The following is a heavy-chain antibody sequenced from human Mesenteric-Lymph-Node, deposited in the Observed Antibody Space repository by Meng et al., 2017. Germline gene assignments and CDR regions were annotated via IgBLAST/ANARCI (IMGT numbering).Heavy chain of an antibody. V-gene: IGHV3-21*04. CDR1: GFTFSSYS. CDR2: ISSSSSYI. D-gene: IGHD2-21*01. CDR3: AKGDHMWSPEY. J-gene: IGHJ4*02. Sequence: GESLKISCAASGFTFSSYSMNWVRQAPGKGLEWVSSISSSSSYIYYADSVKGRFTISRDNAKNSLYLQMNSLRAEDTALYYCAKGDHMWSPEYWGQGTLVTVSS.